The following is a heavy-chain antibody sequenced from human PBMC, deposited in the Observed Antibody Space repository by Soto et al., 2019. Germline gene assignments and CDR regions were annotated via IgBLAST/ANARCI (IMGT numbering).Heavy chain of an antibody. V-gene: IGHV4-39*07. D-gene: IGHD2-15*01. CDR1: GGSISSSSYY. CDR3: ARQDIVVVVAATLCWFDP. CDR2: IYYSGST. J-gene: IGHJ5*02. Sequence: SETLSLTCTVSGGSISSSSYYWGWIRQPPGKGLEWIGSIYYSGSTYYNPSLKSRVTISVDTSKNEFSLKLSSVTAADTAVFYCARQDIVVVVAATLCWFDPWGQGTLVTVSS.